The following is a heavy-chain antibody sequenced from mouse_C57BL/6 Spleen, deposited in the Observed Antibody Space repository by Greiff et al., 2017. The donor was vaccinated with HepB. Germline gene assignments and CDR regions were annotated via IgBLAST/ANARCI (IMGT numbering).Heavy chain of an antibody. CDR1: GYTFTSYW. CDR2: INPSNGGT. J-gene: IGHJ1*03. Sequence: QVQLQQPGTELVKPGASVKLSCKASGYTFTSYWMHWVKQRPGQGLEWIGNINPSNGGTNYNEKSKSKATLTVDKSSSTAYMQLSSLTSEDSAVYYCARSSYGHWYFDVWGTGTTVTVSS. V-gene: IGHV1-53*01. D-gene: IGHD2-12*01. CDR3: ARSSYGHWYFDV.